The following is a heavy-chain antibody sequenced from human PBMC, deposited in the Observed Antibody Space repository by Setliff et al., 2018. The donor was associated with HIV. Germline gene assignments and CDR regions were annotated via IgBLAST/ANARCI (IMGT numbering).Heavy chain of an antibody. CDR2: VHSTLST. V-gene: IGHV4-61*09. J-gene: IGHJ5*02. Sequence: PSETLSLTCTVSGDSMTSGSFYWSWVRQPAGKGLEWIGQVHSTLSTNDNPSLKSRLSISADTSKNQFSLNLRFVTAADTALYYCARRTFGSGRFDPWGQGTPVTVSS. CDR1: GDSMTSGSFY. D-gene: IGHD6-19*01. CDR3: ARRTFGSGRFDP.